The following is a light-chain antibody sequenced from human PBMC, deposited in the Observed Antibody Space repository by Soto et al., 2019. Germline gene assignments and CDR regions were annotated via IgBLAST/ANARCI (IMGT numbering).Light chain of an antibody. V-gene: IGLV1-40*01. CDR3: QSYDRSLSGGV. CDR2: GNS. Sequence: QSVLTQPPSVSGAPGQRVTISCTGSSSNIGAGYDVHWYQQLPGTDPKLLIYGNSNRPSGVPDRFSGSKSGTSASLAITGLQAEDEADYYCQSYDRSLSGGVFGGGTKLTVL. CDR1: SSNIGAGYD. J-gene: IGLJ3*02.